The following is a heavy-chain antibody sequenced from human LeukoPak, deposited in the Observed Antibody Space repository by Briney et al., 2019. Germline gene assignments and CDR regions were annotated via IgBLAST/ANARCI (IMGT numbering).Heavy chain of an antibody. Sequence: SVKVSCKASGSTFTNYAITWVRQAPGQGLEWMGGIIPIFDTADYAQNFQGRVTITADESTSTAYMELSSLRSEDTAVYYCARVPRFRSSLGWFDPWGQGTLVTVSS. V-gene: IGHV1-69*13. J-gene: IGHJ5*02. CDR2: IIPIFDTA. CDR3: ARVPRFRSSLGWFDP. CDR1: GSTFTNYA. D-gene: IGHD6-13*01.